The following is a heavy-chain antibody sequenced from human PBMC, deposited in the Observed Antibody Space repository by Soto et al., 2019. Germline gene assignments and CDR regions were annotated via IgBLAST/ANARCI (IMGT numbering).Heavy chain of an antibody. Sequence: PGGSLRLSCEVSGLTFSSYAMHWVRQAPGKGLEWVAVISYDGSNKYYADSVKGRFTISRDNSKNTLYLQMNSLRAEDTAVNYCARERASSQFYYYYGMDVWGQGTTVTVSS. D-gene: IGHD6-19*01. J-gene: IGHJ6*02. CDR3: ARERASSQFYYYYGMDV. CDR1: GLTFSSYA. V-gene: IGHV3-30-3*01. CDR2: ISYDGSNK.